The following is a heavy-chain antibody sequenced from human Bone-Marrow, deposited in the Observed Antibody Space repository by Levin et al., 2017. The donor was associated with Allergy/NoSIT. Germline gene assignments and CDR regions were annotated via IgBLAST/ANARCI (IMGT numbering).Heavy chain of an antibody. Sequence: PGGSLRLSCAASGFTFSSYGMHWVRQAPGKGLEWVAVIWYDGSNKYYADSVKGRFTISRDNSKNTLYLQMNSLRAEDTAVYYCARDPGYFDWLEYYFDYWGQGTLVTVSS. V-gene: IGHV3-33*01. CDR1: GFTFSSYG. J-gene: IGHJ4*02. D-gene: IGHD3-9*01. CDR3: ARDPGYFDWLEYYFDY. CDR2: IWYDGSNK.